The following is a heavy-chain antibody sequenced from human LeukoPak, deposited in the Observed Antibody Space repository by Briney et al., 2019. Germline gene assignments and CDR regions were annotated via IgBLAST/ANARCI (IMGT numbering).Heavy chain of an antibody. D-gene: IGHD6-13*01. V-gene: IGHV3-21*01. CDR2: ISSSSSYI. Sequence: GGSLRLSCAASGFTFSSYSMNWVRQAPGKGLEWVSSISSSSSYIYYADSVKGRFTISRDNAKNSLYLQMNSLRAEDTAVYYCARDAYSSSWNRTYYFDYWGQGTLVTVSS. CDR3: ARDAYSSSWNRTYYFDY. J-gene: IGHJ4*02. CDR1: GFTFSSYS.